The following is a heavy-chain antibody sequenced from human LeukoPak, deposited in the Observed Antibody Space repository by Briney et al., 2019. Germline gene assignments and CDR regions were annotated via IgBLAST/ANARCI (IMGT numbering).Heavy chain of an antibody. CDR3: ARLHDSYGPSWFDP. CDR2: IYYSGST. D-gene: IGHD5-18*01. CDR1: GGSISTYY. V-gene: IGHV4-59*08. Sequence: SETLSLTCTVSGGSISTYYWNWIRQPPGKGLEWIGYIYYSGSTNYNPSLKSRVTISVDTSKNQFSLKLSSVTAADTAVYYCARLHDSYGPSWFDPWGQGTLVTVSS. J-gene: IGHJ5*02.